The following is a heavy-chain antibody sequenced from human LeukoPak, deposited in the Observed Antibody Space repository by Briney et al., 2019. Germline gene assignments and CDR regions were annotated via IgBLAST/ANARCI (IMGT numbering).Heavy chain of an antibody. CDR3: VKDQHCSTISCATRTGFDP. D-gene: IGHD2-2*01. CDR1: GFTSSNYA. V-gene: IGHV3-64D*06. CDR2: ISSTGGST. Sequence: PGGSLRLSRSASGFTSSNYAMRWVPQAPGEGLEFVSGISSTGGSTNSPDSVKDRFSISRDNSKNTLYLQMTSLRADDTAVYYCVKDQHCSTISCATRTGFDPWGQGTSVTVSS. J-gene: IGHJ5*02.